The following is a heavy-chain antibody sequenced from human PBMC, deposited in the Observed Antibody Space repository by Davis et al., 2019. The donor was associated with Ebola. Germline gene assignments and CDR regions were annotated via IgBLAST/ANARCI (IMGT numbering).Heavy chain of an antibody. D-gene: IGHD3-10*01. CDR1: GGSISSDNW. CDR2: IHHSGTT. CDR3: ARAEGITLTRGVLYYMDV. Sequence: PSETLSLTCVVSGGSISSDNWWSWVRQPPGKGLEWIGEIHHSGTTSYNPSLKSRVTISLDKSENQFSLSLTSVTAADTAAYYCARAEGITLTRGVLYYMDVWGKGTTVTVSS. J-gene: IGHJ6*03. V-gene: IGHV4-4*02.